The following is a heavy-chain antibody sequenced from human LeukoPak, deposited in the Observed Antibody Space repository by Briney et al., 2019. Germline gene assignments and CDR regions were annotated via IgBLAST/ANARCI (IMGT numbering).Heavy chain of an antibody. D-gene: IGHD4-17*01. CDR2: VYHSGST. V-gene: IGHV4-38-2*01. J-gene: IGHJ4*02. Sequence: PSETLSLTCAVSGYSITSGYYRAWIRQPPGKGLEWIGSVYHSGSTSYNPSLKSRLTISVDMSKNQFSLKLNSVTAADTAVYYCARGMTTVTTPDYWGQGTLVTVSS. CDR1: GYSITSGYY. CDR3: ARGMTTVTTPDY.